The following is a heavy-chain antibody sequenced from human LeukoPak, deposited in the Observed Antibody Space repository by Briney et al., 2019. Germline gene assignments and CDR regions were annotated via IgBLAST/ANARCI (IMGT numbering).Heavy chain of an antibody. CDR3: ARESSAYYDSSGYYDAFDI. V-gene: IGHV4-59*01. CDR1: GGSISSYY. D-gene: IGHD3-22*01. CDR2: IYYSGST. Sequence: PSETLSLTCTVSGGSISSYYWSWIRQPPGKGLEWIGYIYYSGSTNYNPSLKSRVTISVDTSKNQFSLKLSSVTAADTAVYYCARESSAYYDSSGYYDAFDIWGQGTMVTVSS. J-gene: IGHJ3*02.